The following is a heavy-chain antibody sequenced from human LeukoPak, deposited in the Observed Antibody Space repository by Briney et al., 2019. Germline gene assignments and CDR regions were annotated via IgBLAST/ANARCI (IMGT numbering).Heavy chain of an antibody. J-gene: IGHJ4*02. CDR1: VYTFTSHY. V-gene: IGHV1-46*01. D-gene: IGHD3-3*01. CDR3: AAPGASGFVGNFWSGPLDF. Sequence: ASVTVSCMASVYTFTSHYMHWVRQAPGQGLEWMGVINPSVGSTSYPQKFQGRVTMSRDTSTSTVYMELSSLKSEDTAVYYCAAPGASGFVGNFWSGPLDFWGRGALVTVSS. CDR2: INPSVGST.